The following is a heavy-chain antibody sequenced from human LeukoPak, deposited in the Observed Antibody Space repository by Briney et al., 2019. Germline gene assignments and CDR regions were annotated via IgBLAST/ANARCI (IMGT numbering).Heavy chain of an antibody. CDR2: IRFDGTTK. J-gene: IGHJ4*02. CDR3: AKDIGHCSGGSCYAPYY. V-gene: IGHV3-30*02. Sequence: GGSLRLSCAASGFTFRSYGMHWVRQAPGKGLEWVAYIRFDGTTKYYTDSVKGRFTISRDTSHNTLYLQMNSLRAEDTAVYYCAKDIGHCSGGSCYAPYYWGQGTLVTVSS. CDR1: GFTFRSYG. D-gene: IGHD2-15*01.